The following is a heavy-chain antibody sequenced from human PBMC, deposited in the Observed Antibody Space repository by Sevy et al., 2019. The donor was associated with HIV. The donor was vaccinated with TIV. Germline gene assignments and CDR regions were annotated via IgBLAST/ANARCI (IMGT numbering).Heavy chain of an antibody. CDR1: VFTLNNYW. D-gene: IGHD6-13*01. Sequence: GESLKISCVASVFTLNNYWMHWVRQAPGKGLEWVANINQDGGVTYYVDSVRGRFTISRDNGRNLVFLQMNSLRVDDTALYFCVRAIAKDGSFWGQGTLVTVSS. J-gene: IGHJ4*02. V-gene: IGHV3-7*01. CDR3: VRAIAKDGSF. CDR2: INQDGGVT.